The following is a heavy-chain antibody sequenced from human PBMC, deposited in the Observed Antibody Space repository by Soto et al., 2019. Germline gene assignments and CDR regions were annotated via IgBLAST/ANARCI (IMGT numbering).Heavy chain of an antibody. J-gene: IGHJ6*03. D-gene: IGHD2-8*01. CDR2: ISGSGGST. CDR3: AKEGGTPFEDTNSLKGPRDYYYMDV. V-gene: IGHV3-23*01. Sequence: GGSLRLSCAASGFTFSSYAMSWVRQAPGKGLEWVSAISGSGGSTYYADSVKGRFTISRDNSKNTLYLQMNSLRAEDTAVYYCAKEGGTPFEDTNSLKGPRDYYYMDVWGKGTTVTVSS. CDR1: GFTFSSYA.